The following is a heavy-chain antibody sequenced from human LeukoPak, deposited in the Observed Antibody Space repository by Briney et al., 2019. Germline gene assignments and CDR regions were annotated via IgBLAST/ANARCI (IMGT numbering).Heavy chain of an antibody. Sequence: SETLSLTCAVYGGSFSGYYWSWIRQPPGKGLEWIGEINHSGSTNYNLSLKSRVTISVDTSKNQFSLKLSSVTAADTAVYYCARGRVVVVPAAMSYYYYYYMDVWGKGTTVTVSS. J-gene: IGHJ6*03. V-gene: IGHV4-34*01. D-gene: IGHD2-2*01. CDR1: GGSFSGYY. CDR2: INHSGST. CDR3: ARGRVVVVPAAMSYYYYYYMDV.